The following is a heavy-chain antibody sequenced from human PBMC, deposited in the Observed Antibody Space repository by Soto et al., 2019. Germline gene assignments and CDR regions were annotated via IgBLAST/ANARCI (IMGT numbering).Heavy chain of an antibody. V-gene: IGHV3-53*01. J-gene: IGHJ4*02. CDR3: ERDVEGLGFDY. Sequence: PGGSLRLSCAASGFTVSSNYMSWVRQAPGKGLEWVSVIYSGGSTYYADSVKGRFTISRDNSKNTLYLQMNSLRAEDTAVYYCERDVEGLGFDYWGQGTLVTVSS. D-gene: IGHD2-21*01. CDR1: GFTVSSNY. CDR2: IYSGGST.